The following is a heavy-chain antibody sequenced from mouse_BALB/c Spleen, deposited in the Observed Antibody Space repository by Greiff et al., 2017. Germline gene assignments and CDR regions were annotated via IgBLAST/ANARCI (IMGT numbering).Heavy chain of an antibody. D-gene: IGHD2-2*01. V-gene: IGHV3-2*02. CDR2: ISYSGST. J-gene: IGHJ2*01. Sequence: EVQRVESGPGLVKPSQSLSLTCTVTGYSITSDYAWNWIRQFPGNKLEWMGYISYSGSTSYNPSLKSRISITRDTSKNQFFLQLNSVTTEDTATYYCARLGYYYFDYWGQGTTLTVSS. CDR3: ARLGYYYFDY. CDR1: GYSITSDYA.